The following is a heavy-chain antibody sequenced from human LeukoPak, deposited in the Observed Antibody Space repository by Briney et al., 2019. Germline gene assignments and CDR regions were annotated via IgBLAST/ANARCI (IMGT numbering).Heavy chain of an antibody. CDR3: ARDIWFGELSNYYYYGMDV. J-gene: IGHJ6*02. D-gene: IGHD3-10*01. CDR1: GYTFTSYG. CDR2: ISAYNGNT. V-gene: IGHV1-18*01. Sequence: GASVKVSCKASGYTFTSYGISWVRQAPGQGLEWMGWISAYNGNTNYAQKLQGRVTMTTDTSTSTAYMELRSLRSDDTAVYYCARDIWFGELSNYYYYGMDVWGQGTTVTVSS.